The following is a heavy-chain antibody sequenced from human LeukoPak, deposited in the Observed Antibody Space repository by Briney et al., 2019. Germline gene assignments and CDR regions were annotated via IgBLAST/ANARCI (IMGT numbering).Heavy chain of an antibody. CDR3: ARRSVRVRGVTSQFDY. V-gene: IGHV4-38-2*02. D-gene: IGHD3-10*01. Sequence: PSETLSLTCTVSGYSISNGYYWGWIRQPPRKELEWIGSIYYSGSTYYNPSLKSRVTISVDTSKNQFSLKLSSVTAADTAVYYCARRSVRVRGVTSQFDYWGQGTLVTVSS. CDR2: IYYSGST. J-gene: IGHJ4*02. CDR1: GYSISNGYY.